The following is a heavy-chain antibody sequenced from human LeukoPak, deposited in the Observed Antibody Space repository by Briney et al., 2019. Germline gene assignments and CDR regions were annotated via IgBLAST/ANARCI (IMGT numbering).Heavy chain of an antibody. V-gene: IGHV2-70*11. Sequence: TLSLTCTVSGGSISSYYWSWIRQPPGKALEWLARIDWDGDEYYSTSLKTRLTISKDTSKNQVVLTMTNMDPVDTATYYCARILSCSGGRCYSSVWGQGTLVTVSS. J-gene: IGHJ4*02. D-gene: IGHD2-15*01. CDR2: IDWDGDE. CDR1: GGSISSYYW. CDR3: ARILSCSGGRCYSSV.